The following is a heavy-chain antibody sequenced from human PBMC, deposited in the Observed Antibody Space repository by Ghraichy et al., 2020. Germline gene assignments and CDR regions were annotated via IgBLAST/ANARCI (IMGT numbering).Heavy chain of an antibody. J-gene: IGHJ2*01. Sequence: SETLSLTCTVSGASFTNNYWSWIRQPPGRGLEWIGFIYYSGSINYSPSLKSRVSISLDKSKNQFSLKLNSVTAADTAVYYCASVIGGIYWYFDLWGRGTLVTVSS. CDR2: IYYSGSI. CDR3: ASVIGGIYWYFDL. D-gene: IGHD5-12*01. V-gene: IGHV4-59*01. CDR1: GASFTNNY.